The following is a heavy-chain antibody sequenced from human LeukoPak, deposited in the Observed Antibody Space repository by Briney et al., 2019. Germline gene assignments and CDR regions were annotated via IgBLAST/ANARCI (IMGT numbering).Heavy chain of an antibody. D-gene: IGHD6-13*01. CDR2: ISDSDDST. J-gene: IGHJ5*02. CDR1: GFTFSNYG. Sequence: GGTPRLSCAASGFTFSNYGMSWVRQAPGKGLEWVSTISDSDDSTYYADSVKGRFTISRDNSKNTLYLQMNSLRAEDTAVYYCAKGKPVAGVISPFDPWGQGTLVTVSS. CDR3: AKGKPVAGVISPFDP. V-gene: IGHV3-23*01.